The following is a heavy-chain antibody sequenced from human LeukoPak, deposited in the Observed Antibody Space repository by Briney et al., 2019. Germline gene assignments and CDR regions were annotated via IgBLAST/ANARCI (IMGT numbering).Heavy chain of an antibody. J-gene: IGHJ4*02. CDR1: GFTFTAYA. Sequence: GGSLRLSCAASGFTFTAYAMSWFRQTPGKGLEWVGNIHQDGSVTNYVDAVKGRFTISRDNARNSVFLQLNSLRAEDTALYYCARGRGWVDHWGQGTLVTVSS. V-gene: IGHV3-7*01. CDR3: ARGRGWVDH. CDR2: IHQDGSVT. D-gene: IGHD3-16*01.